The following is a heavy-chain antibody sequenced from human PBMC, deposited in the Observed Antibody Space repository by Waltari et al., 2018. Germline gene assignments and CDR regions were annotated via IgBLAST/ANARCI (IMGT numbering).Heavy chain of an antibody. D-gene: IGHD1-1*01. CDR2: ISYDGVDK. J-gene: IGHJ4*02. CDR3: ARDYNSLVDY. Sequence: QVHLVESGGGVVQPGKSLRLSCVASGFIFRDYAMHWVRQTPGKGLQWGALISYDGVDKWYADSLKGRCTISRDNSKSTLYLQIDSLRSEDTAVYYCARDYNSLVDYWGQGILVTVSS. CDR1: GFIFRDYA. V-gene: IGHV3-30*01.